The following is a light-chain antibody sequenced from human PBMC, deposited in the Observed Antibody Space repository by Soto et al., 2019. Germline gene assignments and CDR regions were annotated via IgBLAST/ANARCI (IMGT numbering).Light chain of an antibody. J-gene: IGKJ5*01. CDR3: QQHGQWPIT. CDR1: QSVNSN. CDR2: GIS. V-gene: IGKV3D-15*01. Sequence: MVVTPSPATLSVSPGERATLSCRASQSVNSNYLAWYQQKPGQAPRLLIYGISKRATDIPDRFSGSGSGTEFTLTISSLQPEDFATYYCQQHGQWPITFGQGTRLEIK.